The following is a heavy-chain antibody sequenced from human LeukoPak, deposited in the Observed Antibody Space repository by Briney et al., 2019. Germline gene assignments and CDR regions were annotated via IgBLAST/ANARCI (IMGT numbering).Heavy chain of an antibody. CDR2: ITITGTL. D-gene: IGHD4-23*01. Sequence: GSLRLSFAASGFTFSTYSLNWVRQAPGKGLEWLSHITITGTLYYADSVKGRFTVSRDNAENSLYLQMNGLRAEDTAVYYCASDYGGINRDYWGQGTLVTVSS. CDR1: GFTFSTYS. V-gene: IGHV3-48*01. CDR3: ASDYGGINRDY. J-gene: IGHJ4*02.